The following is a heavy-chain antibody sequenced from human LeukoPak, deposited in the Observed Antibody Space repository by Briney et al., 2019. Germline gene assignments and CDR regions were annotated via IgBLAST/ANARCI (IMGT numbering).Heavy chain of an antibody. CDR3: ARGGLVAAPRVSPRNWFDP. D-gene: IGHD6-13*01. V-gene: IGHV1-2*06. J-gene: IGHJ5*02. Sequence: ASVKVSCKASGYTFTGYYMRWVRQAPGQGLEWVGRINPNSGGTNYAQKFQGRVTMTRDTSISTAYMELSRLRSDDTAVYYCARGGLVAAPRVSPRNWFDPWGQGTLVTVSS. CDR1: GYTFTGYY. CDR2: INPNSGGT.